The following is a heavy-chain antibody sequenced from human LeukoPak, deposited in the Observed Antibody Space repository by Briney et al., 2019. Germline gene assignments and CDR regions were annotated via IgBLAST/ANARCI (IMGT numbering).Heavy chain of an antibody. J-gene: IGHJ5*02. V-gene: IGHV4-39*01. CDR3: ARPVPSRLGWFDP. CDR2: IYYSGST. CDR1: GVSISSYY. Sequence: SETLSLTCTVSGVSISSYYWSWIRQPPGKGLEWIGSIYYSGSTYYNPSLKSRVSISVHTSKNQFSLKLRSVTAADTAVYYCARPVPSRLGWFDPWGQGTLVTVSS. D-gene: IGHD1-1*01.